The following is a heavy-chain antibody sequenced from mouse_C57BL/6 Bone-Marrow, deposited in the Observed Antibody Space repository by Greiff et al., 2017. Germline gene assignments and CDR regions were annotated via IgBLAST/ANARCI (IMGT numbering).Heavy chain of an antibody. V-gene: IGHV1-54*01. CDR1: GYAFTNYL. CDR2: INPGSGGT. CDR3: EREDYYGSSYRFAY. J-gene: IGHJ3*01. D-gene: IGHD1-1*01. Sequence: QVQLQQSGAELVRPGTSVKVSCKASGYAFTNYLIEWVKQRPGQGLEWIGVINPGSGGTNYNEKFKGKATLTADKSSSTAYMQLSSLTSEDSAVYFCEREDYYGSSYRFAYWGQGTLVTVSA.